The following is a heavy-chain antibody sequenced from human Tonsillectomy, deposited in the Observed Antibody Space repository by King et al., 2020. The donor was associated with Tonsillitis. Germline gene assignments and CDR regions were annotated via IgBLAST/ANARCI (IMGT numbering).Heavy chain of an antibody. J-gene: IGHJ4*02. CDR3: ARYHHSAWDGGVGY. D-gene: IGHD6-19*01. V-gene: IGHV6-1*01. Sequence: VQLQQSGPGLVKPSQTLSLTCAISRDSVSSNSAAWNWIRQSPSRGLEWLGRTYYRSNWYNDYAVSVKGRITITPDTSKNQFSLQLNSVTPEDTAVYYCARYHHSAWDGGVGYWGQGTLVTVSS. CDR2: TYYRSNWYN. CDR1: RDSVSSNSAA.